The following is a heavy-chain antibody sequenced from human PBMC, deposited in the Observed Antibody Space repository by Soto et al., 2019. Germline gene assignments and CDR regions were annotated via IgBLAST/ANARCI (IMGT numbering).Heavy chain of an antibody. V-gene: IGHV1-3*01. Sequence: ASVKVSCKASGYSFTRNVIYWVRQAPGQGLEWMGWIKAGNGKTKYSQNFQGKLIITRDTSANTAYMELSSLTFEDTAVYYCARTGNMDVWGQGTTVTVSS. CDR3: ARTGNMDV. J-gene: IGHJ6*02. CDR1: GYSFTRNV. CDR2: IKAGNGKT.